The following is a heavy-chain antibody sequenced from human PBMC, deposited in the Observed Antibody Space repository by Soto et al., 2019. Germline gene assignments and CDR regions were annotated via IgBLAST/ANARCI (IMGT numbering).Heavy chain of an antibody. CDR1: GFTFSSYA. D-gene: IGHD3-3*01. CDR3: ARQRVAMGYYYYGMDV. J-gene: IGHJ6*02. Sequence: QVPLVESGGGVVQPGRSLRLSCAASGFTFSSYAMHWVRQAPGKGLEWVAVISYDGSNKYYADSVKGRFTISRDNSKNTLYLQMNSLRAEDTAVYYCARQRVAMGYYYYGMDVWGQGTTVTVSS. V-gene: IGHV3-30-3*01. CDR2: ISYDGSNK.